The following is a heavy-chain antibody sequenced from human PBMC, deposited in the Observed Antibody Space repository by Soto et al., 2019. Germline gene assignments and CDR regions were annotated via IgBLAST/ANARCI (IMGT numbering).Heavy chain of an antibody. D-gene: IGHD6-19*01. CDR2: ISGSGGGT. CDR1: GFTFSNYA. Sequence: LRLSCAASGFTFSNYAMTWVRQAPGKGLEWVSVISGSGGGTYYADSVKGRFTISRDNSKNTLYLQMNSLRAEDTAVYYCAKDLLVVAGTSAFDIWGQGTMVAVSS. J-gene: IGHJ3*02. CDR3: AKDLLVVAGTSAFDI. V-gene: IGHV3-23*01.